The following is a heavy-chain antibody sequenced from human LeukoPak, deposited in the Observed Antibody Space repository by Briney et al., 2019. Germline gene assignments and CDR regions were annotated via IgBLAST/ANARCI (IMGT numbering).Heavy chain of an antibody. D-gene: IGHD3-22*01. Sequence: SETLSLTXTVSGGSISSSSYYWGWIRQPPGKGLDWTGSIYYSGSTYYNPSLKSRVTISVDTSKNQFSLKLSSVTAADTAVYYCARVEYYYDSSGYYSFDYFDYWGQGTLVTVSS. CDR2: IYYSGST. CDR3: ARVEYYYDSSGYYSFDYFDY. J-gene: IGHJ4*02. V-gene: IGHV4-39*01. CDR1: GGSISSSSYY.